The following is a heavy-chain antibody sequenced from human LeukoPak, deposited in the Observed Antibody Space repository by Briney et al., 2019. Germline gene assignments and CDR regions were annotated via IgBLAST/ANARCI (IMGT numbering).Heavy chain of an antibody. CDR2: ISGSGGST. CDR3: AREDTIFGVVIGAYYYMDV. D-gene: IGHD3-3*01. V-gene: IGHV3-23*01. Sequence: PGGSLRLSCAASGFTFSSYAMSWVRQAPGKGLEWVSAISGSGGSTYYADSVKGRFTISRDNSKNTLYLQMNSLRAEDTAVYYCAREDTIFGVVIGAYYYMDVWGKGTTVTVSS. CDR1: GFTFSSYA. J-gene: IGHJ6*03.